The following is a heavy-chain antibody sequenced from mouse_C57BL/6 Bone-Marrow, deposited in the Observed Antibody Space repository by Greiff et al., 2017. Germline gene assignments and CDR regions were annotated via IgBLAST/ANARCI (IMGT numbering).Heavy chain of an antibody. CDR2: IYPGGGYT. Sequence: QVQLQQPGAELVKPGTSVKMSCKASGYTFTNYWIGWAKQRPGHGLEWIGDIYPGGGYTNYNEKFKGKATLTADKSSSTAYMQFSSLTSEDSAIYYCARSWLREGYFDYWGQGTTLTVSS. CDR3: ARSWLREGYFDY. J-gene: IGHJ2*01. CDR1: GYTFTNYW. V-gene: IGHV1-63*01. D-gene: IGHD2-2*01.